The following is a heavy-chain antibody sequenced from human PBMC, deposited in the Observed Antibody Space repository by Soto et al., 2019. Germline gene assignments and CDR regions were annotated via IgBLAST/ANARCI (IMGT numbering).Heavy chain of an antibody. V-gene: IGHV4-31*03. CDR1: GGSIGSGGYY. D-gene: IGHD1-1*01. J-gene: IGHJ4*02. CDR3: AKIPIVGTKPYYFNS. CDR2: IYYSGST. Sequence: PSETLSLTCTVSGGSIGSGGYYWSWIRQHPGKGLEWIAYIYYSGSTFYNPSLKSRITISVDTSTNQLSLRLSSVTAADTAVYYCAKIPIVGTKPYYFNSWGQGTLVTVSS.